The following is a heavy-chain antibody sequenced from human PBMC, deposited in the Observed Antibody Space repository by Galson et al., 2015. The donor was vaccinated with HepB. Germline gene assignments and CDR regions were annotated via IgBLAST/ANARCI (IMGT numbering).Heavy chain of an antibody. V-gene: IGHV3-30*04. Sequence: SLRLSCAASGFTFSSYAMHWVRQAPGKGLEWVAVISYDGSNKYYADSVKGRFTISRDNSKNTLYLQMNSLRAEDTAVYYCARGRYQLLFDYWGQGTLVTVSS. D-gene: IGHD2-2*01. CDR1: GFTFSSYA. CDR3: ARGRYQLLFDY. CDR2: ISYDGSNK. J-gene: IGHJ4*02.